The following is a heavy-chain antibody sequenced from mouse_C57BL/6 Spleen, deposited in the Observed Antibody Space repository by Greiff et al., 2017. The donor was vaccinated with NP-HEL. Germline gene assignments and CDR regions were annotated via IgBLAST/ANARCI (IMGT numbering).Heavy chain of an antibody. V-gene: IGHV3-6*01. Sequence: EVQLQQSGPGLVKPSQSLSLTCSVTGYSITSGYYWNWIRQFPGNKLEWMGYISYDGSNNYNPSLKNRISITRDTSKNQFFLKLNSVTTEDTATYYCARDDYDDGDFDYWGQGTTLTVSS. CDR3: ARDDYDDGDFDY. CDR1: GYSITSGYY. D-gene: IGHD2-4*01. CDR2: ISYDGSN. J-gene: IGHJ2*01.